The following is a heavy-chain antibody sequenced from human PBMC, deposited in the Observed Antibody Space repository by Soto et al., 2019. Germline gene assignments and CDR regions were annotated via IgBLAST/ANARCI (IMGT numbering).Heavy chain of an antibody. CDR1: GYTFTSYG. D-gene: IGHD2-2*01. CDR3: ARLYCSSTNCYVPYYYYGMGV. CDR2: ISAYNGNT. Sequence: QVQLVQSGAEVKKPGASVKVSCKASGYTFTSYGISWVRQAPGQGLEWMGWISAYNGNTNYAQKLQGRVTMTTDTSTSTAYMELMSLRSDDTAVYYCARLYCSSTNCYVPYYYYGMGVWGQGTTVTVSS. J-gene: IGHJ6*02. V-gene: IGHV1-18*01.